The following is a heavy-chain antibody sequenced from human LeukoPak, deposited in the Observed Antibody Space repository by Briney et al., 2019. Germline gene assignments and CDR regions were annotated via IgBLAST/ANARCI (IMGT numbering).Heavy chain of an antibody. V-gene: IGHV3-23*01. D-gene: IGHD3-10*01. CDR3: ARGSRSPMVRGVYQH. Sequence: PGGSLRLSCAASGFTFSSYAMSWVRQAPGKGLEWVSAISGSGGSTYYADSVKGRFTISRDNSKNTLYLQMNSLRAEDTAVYYCARGSRSPMVRGVYQHWGQGTLVTVSS. J-gene: IGHJ1*01. CDR2: ISGSGGST. CDR1: GFTFSSYA.